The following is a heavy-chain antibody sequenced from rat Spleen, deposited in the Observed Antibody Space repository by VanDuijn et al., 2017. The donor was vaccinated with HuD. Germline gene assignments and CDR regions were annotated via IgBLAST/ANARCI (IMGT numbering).Heavy chain of an antibody. J-gene: IGHJ4*01. CDR2: ISSCGGNT. Sequence: EVQLVESGGVLVQPGRSLKLSCTASGFTFCNYGMAWVRQPPKKCLEWVASISSCGGNTYYRDSGKGRFTISRDNEKSTLYLQMDSLRSEDTATYYVARHYGGYSEYVMDAWGQGASVTVAS. CDR1: GFTFCNYG. D-gene: IGHD1-11*01. CDR3: ARHYGGYSEYVMDA. V-gene: IGHV5S13*01.